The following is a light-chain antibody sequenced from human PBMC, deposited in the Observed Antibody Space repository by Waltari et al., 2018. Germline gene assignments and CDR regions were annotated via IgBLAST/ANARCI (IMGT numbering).Light chain of an antibody. Sequence: SSELTQEPVVSVALGQTVTITCQGDRLSKYLAGGYPHKPAQATPLLFSCLHTRPQQKPGQAPLLVIYGRYTRPSGIPDRFSASSSGDTASLTITGTQAEDEADYYCNSRDISAKHHVLFGGGTKLTVL. CDR3: NSRDISAKHHVL. V-gene: IGLV3-19*01. CDR2: GRY. CDR1: RLSKYL. J-gene: IGLJ2*01.